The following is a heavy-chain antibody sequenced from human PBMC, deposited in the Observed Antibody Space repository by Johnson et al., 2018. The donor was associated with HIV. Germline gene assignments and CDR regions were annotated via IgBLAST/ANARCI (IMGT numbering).Heavy chain of an antibody. CDR3: ARINVDTTFYRAFDI. CDR2: ISYDGSNQ. CDR1: GFTFSNYA. J-gene: IGHJ3*02. D-gene: IGHD5-18*01. V-gene: IGHV3-30*04. Sequence: QVQLVESGGGVVQPGRSLRLSCTASGFTFSNYAIHWVRQAPGKGLEWVTVISYDGSNQYYADSVKGRFTISRDNSKNTLYLQMNSLRVEDTAVYYCARINVDTTFYRAFDIWGQGTMVTVSS.